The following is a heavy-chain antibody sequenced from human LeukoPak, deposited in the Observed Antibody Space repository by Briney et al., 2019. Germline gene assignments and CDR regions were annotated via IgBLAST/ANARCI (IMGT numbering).Heavy chain of an antibody. CDR2: ISGSGGST. CDR3: ATARGWFGELIEY. J-gene: IGHJ4*02. CDR1: GFTFSSYA. V-gene: IGHV3-23*01. D-gene: IGHD3-10*01. Sequence: PGGSLRLSCAASGFTFSSYAMSWVRQAPGKGLEWVSAISGSGGSTYYTDSVKGRFTISRDNSKNTMYLQVNSLRTEDTAVYYCATARGWFGELIEYWGQGTLVTVSS.